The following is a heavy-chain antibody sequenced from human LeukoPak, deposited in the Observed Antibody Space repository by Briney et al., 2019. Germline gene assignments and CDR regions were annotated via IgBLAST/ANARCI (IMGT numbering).Heavy chain of an antibody. CDR3: AKDLRAFRGSGGPYVDN. CDR2: ISYDGSHK. J-gene: IGHJ4*02. V-gene: IGHV3-30*18. CDR1: GFTFSNYG. Sequence: GGSLRLSCAASGFTFSNYGMHWVRQAPGKGLEWVALISYDGSHKSYADSVKGRSTISRDTSRNTLFLQMSSLRTEDTAVYFCAKDLRAFRGSGGPYVDNWGQGTLVTVSS. D-gene: IGHD3-10*01.